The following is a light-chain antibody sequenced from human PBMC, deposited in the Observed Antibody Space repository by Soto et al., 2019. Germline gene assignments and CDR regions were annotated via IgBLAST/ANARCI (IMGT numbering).Light chain of an antibody. Sequence: DIQMTQSPSSLSASVGDRVTITSRASQSISSYLNWYQQKPGKAPKLLIYAASSLQSGVPSRFSGSGSGTDFPLTISSLQPEDFATYYCQQSYSTPRTVGQGTKVEIK. CDR2: AAS. CDR3: QQSYSTPRT. V-gene: IGKV1-39*01. CDR1: QSISSY. J-gene: IGKJ1*01.